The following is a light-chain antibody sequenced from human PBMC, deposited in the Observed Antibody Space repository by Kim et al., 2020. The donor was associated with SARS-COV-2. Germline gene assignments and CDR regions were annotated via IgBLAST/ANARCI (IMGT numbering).Light chain of an antibody. J-gene: IGLJ3*02. V-gene: IGLV6-57*02. CDR2: EDN. Sequence: KTVTISCTGSSGSIASNYVEGYQQRPGSAPTTVIYEDNQRPSGGPDRFSGSIDSSSNAASLTISGLKTEDEADYYCQSYDSSNQGVFGGGTQLTVL. CDR1: SGSIASNY. CDR3: QSYDSSNQGV.